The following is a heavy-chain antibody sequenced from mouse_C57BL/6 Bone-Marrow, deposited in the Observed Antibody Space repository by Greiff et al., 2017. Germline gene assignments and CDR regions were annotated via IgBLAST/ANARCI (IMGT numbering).Heavy chain of an antibody. CDR2: INPSNGGT. V-gene: IGHV1-53*01. CDR3: ARHLWLRRSWFAY. CDR1: GYTFTSYW. Sequence: QVQLQQPGTELVKPGASVKLSCKASGYTFTSYWLHWVKQRPGQGLEWIGNINPSNGGTNYNEKFKSKATLTVDKSSSIAYMQLSSLTSEDSAVYYCARHLWLRRSWFAYWGQGTLVTVSA. D-gene: IGHD2-2*01. J-gene: IGHJ3*01.